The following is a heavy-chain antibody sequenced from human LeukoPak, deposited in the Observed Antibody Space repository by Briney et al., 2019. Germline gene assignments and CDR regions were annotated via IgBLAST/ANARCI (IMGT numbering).Heavy chain of an antibody. J-gene: IGHJ3*02. Sequence: ASVKVSCKASGYTFTSYGISWVRQAPGQGLEWMGWISAYNGNTNYAQKFQGRVTMTRDTSISTAYVELSRLRSDDTAVYYCAGEVVTATRGDAFDIWGQGTMVTVSS. D-gene: IGHD2-21*02. CDR3: AGEVVTATRGDAFDI. V-gene: IGHV1-18*01. CDR1: GYTFTSYG. CDR2: ISAYNGNT.